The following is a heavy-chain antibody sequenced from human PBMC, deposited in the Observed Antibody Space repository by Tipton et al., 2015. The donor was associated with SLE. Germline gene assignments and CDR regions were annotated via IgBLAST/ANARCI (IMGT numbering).Heavy chain of an antibody. Sequence: TLSLTCTVSGGSISSSSYYWSWIRQPPGKGLEWIGKINHSGSTNYNPSLKSRVTISVDTSKNQFSLKLSSVTAADTAVYYCASWGAFDIWGQGTMVTVSS. CDR2: INHSGST. CDR3: ASWGAFDI. V-gene: IGHV4-39*07. J-gene: IGHJ3*02. CDR1: GGSISSSSYY. D-gene: IGHD7-27*01.